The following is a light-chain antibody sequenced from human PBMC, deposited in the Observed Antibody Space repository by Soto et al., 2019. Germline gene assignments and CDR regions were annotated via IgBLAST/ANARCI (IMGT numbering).Light chain of an antibody. CDR2: DAS. CDR3: QQRSKWRT. V-gene: IGKV3-11*01. J-gene: IGKJ1*01. CDR1: QSVSGY. Sequence: EIGLTQSPGTLSLSPGERATLYCRASQSVSGYLAWYQQKPGQAPRLLIYDASKRATGIPARFSGSGFGTDFTLTISSLEPEDFAVYYCQQRSKWRTFGQGTKVDIK.